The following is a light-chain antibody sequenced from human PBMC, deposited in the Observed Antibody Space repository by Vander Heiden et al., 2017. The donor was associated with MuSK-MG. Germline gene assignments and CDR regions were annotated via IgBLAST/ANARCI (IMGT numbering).Light chain of an antibody. Sequence: DIQLTQTPSSLSASVGDRVTITCRASQSISTYLIWYQQKSGEAPKLLIYDASSLENGVPSRFSGSGSGTEFTLTISSLLPDDFATYYCQQNYRTPTFGPGTKVDIK. CDR2: DAS. V-gene: IGKV1-39*01. J-gene: IGKJ3*01. CDR1: QSISTY. CDR3: QQNYRTPT.